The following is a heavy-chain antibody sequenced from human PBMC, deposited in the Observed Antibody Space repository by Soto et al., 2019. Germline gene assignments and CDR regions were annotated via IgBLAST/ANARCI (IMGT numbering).Heavy chain of an antibody. J-gene: IGHJ5*02. CDR3: ATHGSGTYYNPLYNWFDP. V-gene: IGHV2-5*02. Sequence: QFTLKESGPTLVKPKQTPTLTCTFSGSSLSTSGLAVPWIRQPPGKALEWLALINWVDDKGYSPSLKSRLTITKDTSKNQVVLTMTNMDPVDTATYYCATHGSGTYYNPLYNWFDPWGQGTLVTVSS. D-gene: IGHD3-10*01. CDR2: INWVDDK. CDR1: GSSLSTSGLA.